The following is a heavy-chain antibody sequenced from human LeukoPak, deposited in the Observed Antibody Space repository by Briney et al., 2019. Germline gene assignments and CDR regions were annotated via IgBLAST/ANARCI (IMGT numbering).Heavy chain of an antibody. Sequence: SVKVSCKASGGTFSSYAISWVRQAPGQGLEWKGGIIPIFGTANYAQKFQGRVTITADESTSTAYMELSSLRSEDTAVYYCARDSMRTVTSSSYYYYYYYMDVWGKGTTVTVSS. CDR1: GGTFSSYA. D-gene: IGHD4-17*01. CDR3: ARDSMRTVTSSSYYYYYYYMDV. V-gene: IGHV1-69*13. CDR2: IIPIFGTA. J-gene: IGHJ6*03.